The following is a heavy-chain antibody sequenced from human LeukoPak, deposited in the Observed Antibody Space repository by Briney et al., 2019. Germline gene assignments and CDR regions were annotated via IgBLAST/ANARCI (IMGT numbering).Heavy chain of an antibody. V-gene: IGHV3-30*02. CDR1: GFTFSSYS. Sequence: PGGSLRLSCAASGFTFSSYSMHWVRQAPGKGLEWVAFIRYDGSNKYYADSVKGRFTISRDNSKNTLYLQMNSLRAEDTGVYYCAKDKLLWFGESSYYFDYWGQGTLVTVSS. D-gene: IGHD3-10*01. CDR3: AKDKLLWFGESSYYFDY. J-gene: IGHJ4*02. CDR2: IRYDGSNK.